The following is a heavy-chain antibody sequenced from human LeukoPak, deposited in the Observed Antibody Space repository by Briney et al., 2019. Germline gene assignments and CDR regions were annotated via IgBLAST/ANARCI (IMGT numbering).Heavy chain of an antibody. CDR3: ARDGLLWFGVHYYYYMDV. CDR2: IYTSGST. J-gene: IGHJ6*03. Sequence: SETLSLTCTVSGYSISSGYYWGWIRQPPGKGLEWIGRIYTSGSTNYNPSLKSRVTISVDTSKNQFSLKLSSVTAADTAVYYCARDGLLWFGVHYYYYMDVWGKGTTVTISS. D-gene: IGHD3-10*01. CDR1: GYSISSGYY. V-gene: IGHV4-38-2*02.